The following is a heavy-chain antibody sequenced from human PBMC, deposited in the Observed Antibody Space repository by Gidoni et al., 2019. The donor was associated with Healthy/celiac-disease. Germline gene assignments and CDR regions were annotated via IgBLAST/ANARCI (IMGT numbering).Heavy chain of an antibody. V-gene: IGHV3-13*01. CDR1: GFTFSSYD. CDR2: IGTAGDK. CDR3: AREGAWFGEPGGMDV. D-gene: IGHD3-10*01. J-gene: IGHJ6*02. Sequence: EVQLVESGGGLVQPGGPLRLSCAASGFTFSSYDMHWVRQATGKCLEWVSAIGTAGDKYYPGSVKGRFTISRANAKNSLYLQMNSLRAGDTAVYYCAREGAWFGEPGGMDVWGQGTTVTVSS.